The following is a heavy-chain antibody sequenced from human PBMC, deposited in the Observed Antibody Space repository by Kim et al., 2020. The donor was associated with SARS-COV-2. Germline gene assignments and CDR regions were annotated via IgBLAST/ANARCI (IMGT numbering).Heavy chain of an antibody. D-gene: IGHD6-13*01. J-gene: IGHJ3*01. V-gene: IGHV3-30*04. Sequence: GGSLRLSCAASGFTFSDFAFHWVRQAPGKGLEWVAVISDDASNKYYADSVKGRFTISRDNSKNTLYLQMNSLRAEDTAVYYCARGGYSSSWSIGEAFDFWGQGTMVTVSS. CDR1: GFTFSDFA. CDR2: ISDDASNK. CDR3: ARGGYSSSWSIGEAFDF.